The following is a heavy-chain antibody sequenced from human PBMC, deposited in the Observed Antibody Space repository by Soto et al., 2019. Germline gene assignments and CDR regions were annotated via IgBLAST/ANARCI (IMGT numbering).Heavy chain of an antibody. Sequence: EVQLVESGGGSVLPGGSLRLSCAVSGFSLSSYFMAWVRLGPGKRLDLVSQDNTDGSKTSYADSVRGRFTMFRDNAKNTLYLQMNSLTDEDTAMSYCASEHWYSLDVWGQGTTVTGSS. V-gene: IGHV3-74*01. J-gene: IGHJ6*02. D-gene: IGHD1-26*01. CDR2: DNTDGSKT. CDR1: GFSLSSYF. CDR3: ASEHWYSLDV.